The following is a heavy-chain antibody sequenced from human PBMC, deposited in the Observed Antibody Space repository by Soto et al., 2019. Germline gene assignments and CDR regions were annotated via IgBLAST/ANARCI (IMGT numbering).Heavy chain of an antibody. CDR3: ARYQSVATIFAYFDY. CDR1: GFTFSSYA. J-gene: IGHJ4*02. Sequence: QLGGSLRLSCAASGFTFSSYAMHWVRQAPGKGLEWVAVISYDGSNKYYADSVKGRFTISRDNSKNTLYLQMNSLRAEDTAVYYCARYQSVATIFAYFDYWGQGTLVTVSS. V-gene: IGHV3-30-3*01. D-gene: IGHD5-12*01. CDR2: ISYDGSNK.